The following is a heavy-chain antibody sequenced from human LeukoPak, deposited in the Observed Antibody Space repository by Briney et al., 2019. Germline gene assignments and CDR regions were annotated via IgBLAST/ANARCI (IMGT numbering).Heavy chain of an antibody. Sequence: ASVKVSCKASGYTFTGYYMHWVRQAPGQGLEWMGCMNPNSGNTGYAQKFQGRVTITRNTSISTAYMELSSLRSEDTAVYYCARGRFVRLGELSLDFDYWGQGTLVTVSS. CDR3: ARGRFVRLGELSLDFDY. CDR1: GYTFTGYY. CDR2: MNPNSGNT. V-gene: IGHV1-8*03. D-gene: IGHD3-16*02. J-gene: IGHJ4*02.